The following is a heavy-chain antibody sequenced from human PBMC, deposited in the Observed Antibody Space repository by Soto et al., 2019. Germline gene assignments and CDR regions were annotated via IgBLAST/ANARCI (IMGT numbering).Heavy chain of an antibody. V-gene: IGHV3-30*18. CDR3: AKDNYCSSTSCYTYYDMDV. CDR2: ISYDGSNK. CDR1: GFTFSSYG. D-gene: IGHD2-2*02. J-gene: IGHJ6*02. Sequence: GSLRLSCAASGFTFSSYGMHWVRQAPGKGLEWVEVISYDGSNKYYADSVKGRFTISRDNSKNTLYLQMNSLRAEDTAVYYCAKDNYCSSTSCYTYYDMDVWGQGTTVTVSS.